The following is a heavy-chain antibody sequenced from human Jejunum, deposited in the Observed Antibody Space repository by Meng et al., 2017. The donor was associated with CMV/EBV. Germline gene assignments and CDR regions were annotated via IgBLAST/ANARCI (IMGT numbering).Heavy chain of an antibody. CDR1: LHTYD. J-gene: IGHJ5*02. Sequence: LHTYDINWVRQAAGQGLEWMGWMNPNSGKTGYAQKFQGRVTITRNSSISTAYMELSSLTSEDTAVYYCARGVPTYYYDSSAFYFDTWGQGTLVTVSS. V-gene: IGHV1-8*03. D-gene: IGHD3-22*01. CDR3: ARGVPTYYYDSSAFYFDT. CDR2: MNPNSGKT.